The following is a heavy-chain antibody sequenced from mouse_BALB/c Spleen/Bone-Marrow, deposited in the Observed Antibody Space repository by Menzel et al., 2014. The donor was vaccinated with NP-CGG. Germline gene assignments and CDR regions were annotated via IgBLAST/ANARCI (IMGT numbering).Heavy chain of an antibody. CDR2: IWSDGST. CDR1: GFSLTSYG. Sequence: LVAPSQSLSITCTISGFSLTSYGVHWVRQPPGKGLEWLVVIWSDGSTTYNSALKSRLSISKGNSKSQVFLKMNSPQTDDTAMYYCARCYYGYSMDYWGQGTSVTVSS. CDR3: ARCYYGYSMDY. J-gene: IGHJ4*01. V-gene: IGHV2-6-1*01. D-gene: IGHD1-1*01.